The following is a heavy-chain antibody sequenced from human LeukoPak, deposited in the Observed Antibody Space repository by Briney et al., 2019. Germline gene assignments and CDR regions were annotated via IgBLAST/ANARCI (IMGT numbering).Heavy chain of an antibody. J-gene: IGHJ3*02. CDR2: IYSGGTT. V-gene: IGHV3-53*01. CDR1: GFTVSSNY. Sequence: GGSLRLPCAASGFTVSSNYMSWVRQAPGRELEWVSVIYSGGTTFYADSAKGRFTISTDNSKNTLYLQMNSLRAEDTAVYYCARERYCSDSRLPDIWGQGTMVTVSS. D-gene: IGHD5-12*01. CDR3: ARERYCSDSRLPDI.